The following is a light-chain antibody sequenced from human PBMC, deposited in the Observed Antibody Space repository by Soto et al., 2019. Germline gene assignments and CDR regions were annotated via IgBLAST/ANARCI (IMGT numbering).Light chain of an antibody. Sequence: QSVLTQPASVSGSPGQSIAISCTGTSSDVGAYNSVSWYQQHPGRAPKLMIHDVSNRPSGVSNRFSGSKSGNTASLTISGIQDEDEADYYCSSYTSSSTYVFGTGTKVTVL. CDR2: DVS. CDR1: SSDVGAYNS. V-gene: IGLV2-14*03. CDR3: SSYTSSSTYV. J-gene: IGLJ1*01.